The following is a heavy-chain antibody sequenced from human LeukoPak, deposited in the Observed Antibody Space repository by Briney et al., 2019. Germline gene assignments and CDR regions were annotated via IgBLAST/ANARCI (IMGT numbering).Heavy chain of an antibody. D-gene: IGHD2-15*01. Sequence: GGSLRLSCAASGFTFSSYSMNWVRQAPGKGLEWVSSISSSSSYIYYADSVKGRFTISRDNSKNTLYLQMNSLRAEDTAVYYCAKSAGGTLNYYYMDVWGKGTTVTVSS. CDR3: AKSAGGTLNYYYMDV. CDR2: ISSSSSYI. J-gene: IGHJ6*03. V-gene: IGHV3-21*01. CDR1: GFTFSSYS.